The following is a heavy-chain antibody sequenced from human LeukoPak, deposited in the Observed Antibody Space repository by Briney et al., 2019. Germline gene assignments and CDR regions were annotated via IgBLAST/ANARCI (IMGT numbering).Heavy chain of an antibody. J-gene: IGHJ4*02. CDR3: ARDLWGSADY. CDR1: GYTFTSYG. Sequence: GASVKVSCTASGYTFTSYGISWVRQAPGQGLEWMAWINPENGRTNYSPHFQGRVTVTTESYINTVHMDLSSLTSDDTAVYYCARDLWGSADYWGQGTMVTVSS. CDR2: INPENGRT. V-gene: IGHV1-18*01. D-gene: IGHD7-27*01.